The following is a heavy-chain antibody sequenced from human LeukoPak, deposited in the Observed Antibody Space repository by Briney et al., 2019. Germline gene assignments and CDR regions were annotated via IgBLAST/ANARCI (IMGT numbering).Heavy chain of an antibody. CDR2: IWYDGSNK. CDR3: AKELTRGDSYGYSVDH. J-gene: IGHJ4*02. V-gene: IGHV3-33*06. D-gene: IGHD5-18*01. Sequence: GGSMRLSCAASGFTFSSYGMHWVRQAPGKGLEWVAVIWYDGSNKYYADSVKGRFTISRDNSKNTLYLQMNSLRAADTAVYYCAKELTRGDSYGYSVDHWGQGTLVTVSS. CDR1: GFTFSSYG.